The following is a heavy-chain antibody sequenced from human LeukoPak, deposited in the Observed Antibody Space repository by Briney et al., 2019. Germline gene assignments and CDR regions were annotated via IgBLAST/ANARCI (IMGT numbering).Heavy chain of an antibody. D-gene: IGHD2-15*01. CDR3: ARTVVAATDWFDP. V-gene: IGHV4-61*02. CDR2: IYTSGST. J-gene: IGHJ5*02. CDR1: ADSISSVSYY. Sequence: SETLSLTCTVSADSISSVSYYWSWIREPAGKGLEWIGRIYTSGSTNYNPSLKSRVTMSVDTSKNQFSLKLSSVTAADTAVYYCARTVVAATDWFDPWDQGTLVTVSS.